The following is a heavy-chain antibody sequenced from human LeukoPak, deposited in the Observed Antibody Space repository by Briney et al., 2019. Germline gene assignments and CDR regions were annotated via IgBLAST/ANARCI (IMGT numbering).Heavy chain of an antibody. CDR2: INQDGSEK. CDR3: ATDPRPGSGNFLGFDY. D-gene: IGHD4-23*01. V-gene: IGHV3-7*01. CDR1: GFTFRRYW. J-gene: IGHJ4*02. Sequence: PGGSLRLSCVASGFTFRRYWMSWVRQAPGKGLEWVANINQDGSEKYYVDSVKGRFTISRDNSKNSLYLQMSSLRAEDAAVYYCATDPRPGSGNFLGFDYWGQGTLVTVSS.